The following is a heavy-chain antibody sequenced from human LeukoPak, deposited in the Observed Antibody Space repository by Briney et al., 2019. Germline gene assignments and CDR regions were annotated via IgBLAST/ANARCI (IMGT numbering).Heavy chain of an antibody. J-gene: IGHJ4*02. D-gene: IGHD3-10*01. CDR2: IFSTGKT. CDR3: ARVQMAGYYGSAASRRYFDY. Sequence: SETLSLTCTVSGDSISRYYWSWIRQSAGKGLEWIGHIFSTGKTNYNPSLKSRVTMSVDTSKNQFSLKLSSVYAADTAVYYCARVQMAGYYGSAASRRYFDYWRQGTPVAVSS. CDR1: GDSISRYY. V-gene: IGHV4-4*07.